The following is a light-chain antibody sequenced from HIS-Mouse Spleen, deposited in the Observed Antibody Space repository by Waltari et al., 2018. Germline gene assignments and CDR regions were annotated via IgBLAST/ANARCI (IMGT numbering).Light chain of an antibody. Sequence: QSALTQPASVSGSPGQSITISFTGTSSHVGSYNLVPWYQQPPGKAPKLMIYEGSKRPSGVSNRFSGSKSGNTASLTISGLQAEDEADYYCCSYAGSSTLFGGGTKLTVL. V-gene: IGLV2-23*01. J-gene: IGLJ2*01. CDR1: SSHVGSYNL. CDR2: EGS. CDR3: CSYAGSSTL.